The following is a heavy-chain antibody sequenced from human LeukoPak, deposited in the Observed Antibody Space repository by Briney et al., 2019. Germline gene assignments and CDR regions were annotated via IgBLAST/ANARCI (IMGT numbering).Heavy chain of an antibody. J-gene: IGHJ4*02. CDR3: ARALDSSSSRYQAFEE. CDR2: IKQDESEK. V-gene: IGHV3-7*01. Sequence: SGGSLRLSCSASGFTFSNYWMSWGRQAPGKGLEWVANIKQDESEKYYVDSVKGRFTISRDNAKSSLYLQMNSLRAEDTAVYYCARALDSSSSRYQAFEEWGQGTLFTVSS. D-gene: IGHD2-2*01. CDR1: GFTFSNYW.